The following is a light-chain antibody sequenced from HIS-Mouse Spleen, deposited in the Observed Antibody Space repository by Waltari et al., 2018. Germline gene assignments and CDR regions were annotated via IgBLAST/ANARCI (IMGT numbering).Light chain of an antibody. CDR3: NSRDSSGNHLV. J-gene: IGLJ3*02. Sequence: SSELTQDPAVSVALGQTVRITCQGDSLRSYYASWYQRKPGPAPVLVIYGKNNRPSGIPDRFAGSSSGNTASLTITGAQAEDEADYYCNSRDSSGNHLVFGGGTKLTVL. V-gene: IGLV3-19*01. CDR2: GKN. CDR1: SLRSYY.